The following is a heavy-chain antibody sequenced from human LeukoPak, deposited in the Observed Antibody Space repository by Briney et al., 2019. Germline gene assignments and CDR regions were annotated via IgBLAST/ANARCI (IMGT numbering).Heavy chain of an antibody. V-gene: IGHV3-7*01. CDR1: GFIFSSYW. D-gene: IGHD1-26*01. J-gene: IGHJ4*02. Sequence: GGSLGLSCAASGFIFSSYWMSWVRQTPGKGLEWVANIKQDGGEKYYVDSVKGRFTISRDNTKNSLYLQMNSLRAEDAAVYYCARDYVGAGVYWGQGTVVTVSS. CDR2: IKQDGGEK. CDR3: ARDYVGAGVY.